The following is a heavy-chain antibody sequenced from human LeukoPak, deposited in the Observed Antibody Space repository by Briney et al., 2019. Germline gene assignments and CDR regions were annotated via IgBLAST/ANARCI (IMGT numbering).Heavy chain of an antibody. D-gene: IGHD3-10*01. V-gene: IGHV3-21*01. CDR3: ANPRGDAAFDI. J-gene: IGHJ3*02. Sequence: GGSLRLSCAASGFIFSDYCMSWVRQAPGKGLEWVSSISSSSSYIYYADSVKGRFTVSRDNAKNSLYLQMNSLRAEDTAVYYCANPRGDAAFDIWGQGTMVTVSS. CDR2: ISSSSSYI. CDR1: GFIFSDYC.